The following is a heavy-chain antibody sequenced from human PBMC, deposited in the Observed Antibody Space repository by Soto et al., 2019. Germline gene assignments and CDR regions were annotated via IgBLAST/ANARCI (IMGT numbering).Heavy chain of an antibody. CDR1: GFTFTSYA. D-gene: IGHD3-3*01. V-gene: IGHV3-23*01. Sequence: EVQLLESGGGLVQPGGSRGLSWAASGFTFTSYAMSWVRQAPGKGLEWVSAISGSGGSTYYADSVKGRFTISRDNSKNTLYLQMNSLRAEDTAVYYCAKGALLEWLLYSGFDYWGQGTLVTVSS. CDR3: AKGALLEWLLYSGFDY. J-gene: IGHJ4*02. CDR2: ISGSGGST.